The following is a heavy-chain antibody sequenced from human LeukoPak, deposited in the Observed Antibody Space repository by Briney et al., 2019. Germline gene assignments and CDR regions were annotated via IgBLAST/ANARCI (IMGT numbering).Heavy chain of an antibody. D-gene: IGHD1-26*01. V-gene: IGHV3-48*03. Sequence: AGGSLRLSCEGSGFNFSIYEMNWVRQAPGKGLEWASYISRSGRNAYYADSVKGRFTIPRDNAKNSLHLQMNSLRADDTAIYYCARVGGSGSYYPLDYWGQGTLVTVSS. CDR3: ARVGGSGSYYPLDY. CDR2: ISRSGRNA. CDR1: GFNFSIYE. J-gene: IGHJ4*02.